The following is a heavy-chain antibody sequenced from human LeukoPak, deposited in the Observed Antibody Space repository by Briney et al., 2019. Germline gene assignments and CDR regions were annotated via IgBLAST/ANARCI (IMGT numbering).Heavy chain of an antibody. J-gene: IGHJ4*02. CDR3: ARLLSSSWYFDS. CDR2: IYYSGNT. V-gene: IGHV4-39*01. D-gene: IGHD6-13*01. CDR1: GGSISSSSYY. Sequence: SETLSLTCTVSGGSISSSSYYWGWIRQPPGKELEWIGSIYYSGNTYYNPSLKSRVTISLDTSKNQFSLKLSSVTAADTAVYYCARLLSSSWYFDSWGQGTLVTVSS.